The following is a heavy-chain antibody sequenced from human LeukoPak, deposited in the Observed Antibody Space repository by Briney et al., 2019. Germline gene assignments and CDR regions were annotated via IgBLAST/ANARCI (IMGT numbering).Heavy chain of an antibody. J-gene: IGHJ1*01. CDR1: GFTFSSYG. Sequence: PGGSLRLSCAASGFTFSSYGMHWVRQAPGKGLEWVAVIWYDGSNKYYADSVKGRFTISRDNSKNTLYLQMNSLRAEDTAVYYCARDAAGPYAEYFQHWGQGTLVTVSS. CDR2: IWYDGSNK. V-gene: IGHV3-33*01. CDR3: ARDAAGPYAEYFQH. D-gene: IGHD6-13*01.